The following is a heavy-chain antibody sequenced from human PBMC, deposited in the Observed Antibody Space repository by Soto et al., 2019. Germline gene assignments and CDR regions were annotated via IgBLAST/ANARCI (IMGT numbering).Heavy chain of an antibody. Sequence: GGSLRLSCAASGFTFSSYGMHWVRQAPGKGLEWVAVISYDGSNKYYADSVKGRFTISRDNSKNTLYLQMNSLRAEDTAVYYCAKGAFDYYDSSGIDYWGQGTLVTVSS. CDR3: AKGAFDYYDSSGIDY. CDR2: ISYDGSNK. CDR1: GFTFSSYG. J-gene: IGHJ4*02. V-gene: IGHV3-30*18. D-gene: IGHD3-22*01.